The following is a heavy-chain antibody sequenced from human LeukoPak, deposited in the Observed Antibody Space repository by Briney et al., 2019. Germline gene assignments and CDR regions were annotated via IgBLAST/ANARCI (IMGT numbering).Heavy chain of an antibody. CDR1: GGSFSGYY. CDR3: ARQRGCSGGSCYQIRAFDY. CDR2: INHSGSN. Sequence: SETLSLTCAVYGGSFSGYYWSWIRQPPGKGLEWIGEINHSGSNNYNPSLKSRVTISVDTSKDQFSLELRSVTAADTAVYYCARQRGCSGGSCYQIRAFDYWGQGTLVTVSS. J-gene: IGHJ4*02. V-gene: IGHV4-34*01. D-gene: IGHD2-15*01.